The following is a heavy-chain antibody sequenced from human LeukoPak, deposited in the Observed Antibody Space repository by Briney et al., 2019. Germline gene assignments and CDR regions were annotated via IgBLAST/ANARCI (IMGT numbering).Heavy chain of an antibody. Sequence: GGSLRLSCAASGFTFSSYAMSWVRQAPGKGLEWVSAISGSGGSTYYADSVRGRFTISRDNSKNTLYLQMNSLRAEDTAVYYCATLGYCSSTSCYTAFDIWGQGTMVTVSS. CDR2: ISGSGGST. J-gene: IGHJ3*02. CDR1: GFTFSSYA. D-gene: IGHD2-2*02. CDR3: ATLGYCSSTSCYTAFDI. V-gene: IGHV3-23*01.